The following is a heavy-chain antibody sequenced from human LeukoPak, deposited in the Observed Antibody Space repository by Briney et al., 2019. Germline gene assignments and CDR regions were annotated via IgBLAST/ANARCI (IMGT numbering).Heavy chain of an antibody. J-gene: IGHJ4*02. CDR2: IIPIFGTA. CDR3: ASSPSTGYSSGWYGGDFDY. V-gene: IGHV1-69*13. CDR1: GGTFSSYA. Sequence: GASVKVSCKASGGTFSSYAISWVRQAPGQGLEWMGGIIPIFGTANYAQKFQGRVTITADESTSTAYMELSSLRSEDTAVYYCASSPSTGYSSGWYGGDFDYWGQGTLVTVSS. D-gene: IGHD6-19*01.